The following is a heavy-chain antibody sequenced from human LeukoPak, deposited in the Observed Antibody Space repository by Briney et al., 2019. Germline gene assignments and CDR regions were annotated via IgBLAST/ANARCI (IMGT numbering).Heavy chain of an antibody. D-gene: IGHD2-2*01. CDR1: GGSFSGYY. CDR3: ARTVVPAAHDAFDI. V-gene: IGHV4-34*01. Sequence: SETLSLTCAVYGGSFSGYYWSWIRQPPGKGLEWIGEINHSGSTNYNPSLKSRVTISVDASKNQFSLKLSSVTAADTAVYYCARTVVPAAHDAFDIWGQGTMVTVSS. CDR2: INHSGST. J-gene: IGHJ3*02.